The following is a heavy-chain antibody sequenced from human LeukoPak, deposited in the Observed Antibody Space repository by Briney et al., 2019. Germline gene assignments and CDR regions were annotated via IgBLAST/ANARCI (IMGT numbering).Heavy chain of an antibody. CDR1: GFTFSSYA. J-gene: IGHJ3*02. Sequence: GRSLRLSCAASGFTFSSYAMHWVRQAPGKALEWVAVISYDGSNKYYADSVKGRFTISRDNSKNTLYLQMNSLRAEDTAVYYCARERAAGAFDIWGQGTMVTVSS. CDR2: ISYDGSNK. CDR3: ARERAAGAFDI. V-gene: IGHV3-30-3*01. D-gene: IGHD6-13*01.